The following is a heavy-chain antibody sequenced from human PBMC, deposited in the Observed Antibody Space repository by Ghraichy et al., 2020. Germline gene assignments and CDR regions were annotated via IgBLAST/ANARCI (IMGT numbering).Heavy chain of an antibody. CDR2: IYYSGST. Sequence: SQTLSLTCTVSGGSISSSSYYWGWIRQPPGKGLEWIGDIYYSGSTYYNPSLKSRVTISVDTSKNQFSLKLSSVTAADTAVYYCARHRGSSIAVAVDYWGQGTLVTVSS. J-gene: IGHJ4*02. CDR1: GGSISSSSYY. V-gene: IGHV4-39*01. CDR3: ARHRGSSIAVAVDY. D-gene: IGHD6-19*01.